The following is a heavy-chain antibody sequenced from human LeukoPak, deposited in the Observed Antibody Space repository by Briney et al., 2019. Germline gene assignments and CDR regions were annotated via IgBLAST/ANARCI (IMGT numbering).Heavy chain of an antibody. Sequence: PSETLSLTCAVYGGSFSGYYWSWIRQPPGKGLEWIGEINHSGSTNYNPSLKSRVTISVDTSKNQFSLKLSSVTAADTAVYYCARGRHYYGSGSYYKRAYYFDYWGQGTLVTVSS. D-gene: IGHD3-10*01. J-gene: IGHJ4*02. CDR3: ARGRHYYGSGSYYKRAYYFDY. V-gene: IGHV4-34*01. CDR2: INHSGST. CDR1: GGSFSGYY.